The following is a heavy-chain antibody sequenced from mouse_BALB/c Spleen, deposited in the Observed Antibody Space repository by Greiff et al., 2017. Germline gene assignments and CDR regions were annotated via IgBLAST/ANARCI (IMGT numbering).Heavy chain of an antibody. CDR1: GYSFTGYN. V-gene: IGHV1S135*01. CDR2: IDPYNGGT. D-gene: IGHD2-14*01. CDR3: ARAYRYDKAMDY. J-gene: IGHJ4*01. Sequence: VQLKQSGPELGKPGASVKISCKASGYSFTGYNMYWVKQSHRKSLEWIGYIDPYNGGTSYNQKSKGKATLTVDKSSSTAYMHLNSLTSEDSAIYYCARAYRYDKAMDYWGQGTSVTVSS.